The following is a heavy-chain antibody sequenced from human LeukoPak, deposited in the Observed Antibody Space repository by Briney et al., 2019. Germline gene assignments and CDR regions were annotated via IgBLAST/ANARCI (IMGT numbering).Heavy chain of an antibody. J-gene: IGHJ5*02. Sequence: GGSLRLSCAASGFTFSSYAMSWVRQAPGKGLEWVSSIIGSGDSTYYADSVKGRFTISRDNSKNTLYLQMSSLRAEDTAVYYCVKGYYGGPWGQGTLVTVSS. D-gene: IGHD4-23*01. V-gene: IGHV3-23*01. CDR3: VKGYYGGP. CDR1: GFTFSSYA. CDR2: IIGSGDST.